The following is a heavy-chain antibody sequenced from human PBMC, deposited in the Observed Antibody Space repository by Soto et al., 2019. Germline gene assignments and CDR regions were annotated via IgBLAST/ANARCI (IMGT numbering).Heavy chain of an antibody. CDR2: ISSGSSSI. Sequence: EVQLVESGGGLVQPGGSLRLSCDASGFPFSDYTMNWVRQAPGKGLEWVSYISSGSSSIYYADSVKGRFTISRDNAKNSLYLQMNSLTAEDTAVYYCARDDPLNLGALDCWGQGTLVTVSS. V-gene: IGHV3-48*01. D-gene: IGHD3-16*01. J-gene: IGHJ4*02. CDR1: GFPFSDYT. CDR3: ARDDPLNLGALDC.